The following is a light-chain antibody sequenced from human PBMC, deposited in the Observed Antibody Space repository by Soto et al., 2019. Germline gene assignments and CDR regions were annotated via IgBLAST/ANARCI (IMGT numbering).Light chain of an antibody. V-gene: IGLV1-51*01. CDR2: DND. CDR1: SSNIGDSY. J-gene: IGLJ1*01. Sequence: QSALTQPPSVSAAPGPQVTNYCSGSSSNIGDSYVSWYQHLPGTAPKLVVYDNDRRPSGIPGRFSGSKSGTSATLVITVLQTGDEADYYCGTWDDRLDGNYVFGTGTKVTVL. CDR3: GTWDDRLDGNYV.